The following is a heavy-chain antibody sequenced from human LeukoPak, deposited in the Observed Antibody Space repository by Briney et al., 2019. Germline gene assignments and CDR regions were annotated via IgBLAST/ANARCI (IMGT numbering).Heavy chain of an antibody. CDR1: GYTFTSYY. D-gene: IGHD1-26*01. V-gene: IGHV1-46*01. J-gene: IGHJ4*02. Sequence: ASVKVSCKASGYTFTSYYMHWVRQAPGQGLEWMGVVNPNGGSTTYAQKFQGRVTMTRDRSTSTAYMEVSSLRSEDTAVYYCARDPGGSWQWFDYWGQGTLVTASS. CDR2: VNPNGGST. CDR3: ARDPGGSWQWFDY.